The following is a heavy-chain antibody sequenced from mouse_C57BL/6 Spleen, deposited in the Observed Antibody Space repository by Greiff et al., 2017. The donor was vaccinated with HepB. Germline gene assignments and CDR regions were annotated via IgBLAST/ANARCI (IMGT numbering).Heavy chain of an antibody. V-gene: IGHV5-17*01. D-gene: IGHD1-1*01. CDR3: ARAYYGYYFDY. J-gene: IGHJ2*01. CDR2: ISSGSSTI. CDR1: GFTFTDYG. Sequence: EVMLLESGGGLVKPGGSLKLSCAASGFTFTDYGMHWVRQAPEKGLEWVAYISSGSSTIYYADTLKGRFTITRDNAKNTLFLQMTSLRSEDTAMYYCARAYYGYYFDYWGQGTTLTVSS.